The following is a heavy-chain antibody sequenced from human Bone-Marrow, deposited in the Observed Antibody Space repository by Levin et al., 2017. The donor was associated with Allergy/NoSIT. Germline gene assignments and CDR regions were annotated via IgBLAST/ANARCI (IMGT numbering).Heavy chain of an antibody. CDR1: GDSLSAGGAT. Sequence: LRLSCAVSGDSLSAGGATWNWIRQSPSRGLEWLGRTYYNSEWNNDYAMSVKSRMTISADTSRNQFSLHLKSVTPEDTAVYYCARERREDGAGWSETFDHWGQGTLVTVSS. V-gene: IGHV6-1*01. CDR3: ARERREDGAGWSETFDH. CDR2: TYYNSEWNN. D-gene: IGHD1-26*01. J-gene: IGHJ4*02.